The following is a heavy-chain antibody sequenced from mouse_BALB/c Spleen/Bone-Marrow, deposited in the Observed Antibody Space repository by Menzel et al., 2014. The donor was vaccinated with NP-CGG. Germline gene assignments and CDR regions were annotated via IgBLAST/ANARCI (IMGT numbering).Heavy chain of an antibody. J-gene: IGHJ3*01. CDR2: ISNGGIYT. V-gene: IGHV5-6*01. D-gene: IGHD2-4*01. CDR3: VRPYDYGTWFAY. CDR1: GFSFSTYG. Sequence: SLKLSCAASGFSFSTYGMSWVRLTPDMRLEWGAAISNGGIYTYYPDTVKGRFTISRDNAKNTLYLQMSSLKSEDTAMYYCVRPYDYGTWFAYWGQGTLVTVST.